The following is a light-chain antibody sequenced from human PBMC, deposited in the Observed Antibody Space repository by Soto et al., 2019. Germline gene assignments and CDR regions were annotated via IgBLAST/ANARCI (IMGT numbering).Light chain of an antibody. CDR1: QSLLHSNGYNY. V-gene: IGKV2-28*01. CDR3: MQALQTPS. CDR2: LGS. J-gene: IGKJ4*01. Sequence: ESVMTQSPLSLSVTPGEPASISCRSSQSLLHSNGYNYVDWYLQKPGQSPQLLIYLGSFRDAGVHDRFSGSGSGTDFTLKISRVEAADVGVYYCMQALQTPSFGGGTKVEIK.